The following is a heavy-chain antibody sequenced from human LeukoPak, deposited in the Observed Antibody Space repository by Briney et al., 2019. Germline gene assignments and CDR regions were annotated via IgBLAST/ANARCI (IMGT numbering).Heavy chain of an antibody. J-gene: IGHJ5*02. CDR3: AKPRSAAGTSNWFDP. Sequence: GGSLRLSCAASGFTFSSYAMSWVRQAPGKGLEWVSAISGSGGSTYYADSVKGRFTISRDNSKNTPYLQMNSLRAEDTAVYYCAKPRSAAGTSNWFDPWGQGTLVTVSS. D-gene: IGHD6-13*01. CDR1: GFTFSSYA. V-gene: IGHV3-23*01. CDR2: ISGSGGST.